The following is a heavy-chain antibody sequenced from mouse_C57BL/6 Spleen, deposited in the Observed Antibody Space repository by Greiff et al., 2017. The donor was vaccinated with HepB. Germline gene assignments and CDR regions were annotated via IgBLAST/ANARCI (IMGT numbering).Heavy chain of an antibody. D-gene: IGHD1-1*01. CDR2: INPSNGGT. V-gene: IGHV1-53*01. J-gene: IGHJ3*01. CDR3: ARKSYGSSFAN. CDR1: GYTFTSYW. Sequence: VQLQQPGTELLNPGASVMLSCKASGYTFTSYWMHWVKQRPGQGLEWIGNINPSNGGTNYNEKFKSKATLTVDKSSSTAYMQLSSLTSEDTAVYKCARKSYGSSFANWGQRTLVTVST.